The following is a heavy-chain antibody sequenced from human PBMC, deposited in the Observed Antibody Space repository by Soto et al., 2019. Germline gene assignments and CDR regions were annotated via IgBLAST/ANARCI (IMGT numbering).Heavy chain of an antibody. CDR2: INPSGGST. CDR1: GYTFTSYY. J-gene: IGHJ3*02. D-gene: IGHD4-17*01. V-gene: IGHV1-46*03. CDR3: ARCAHYGDGAFDI. Sequence: QVQLVQSGAEVKKPGASVKVSCKASGYTFTSYYMHWVRQAPGQGLEWMGIINPSGGSTSYAQKFQGRVTVTRDTSTSTVYMELSSLRSEVTAVYYCARCAHYGDGAFDIWGQGTMVTVSS.